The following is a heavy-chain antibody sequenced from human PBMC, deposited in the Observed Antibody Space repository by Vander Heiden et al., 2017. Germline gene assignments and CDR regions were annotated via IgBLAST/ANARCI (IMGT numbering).Heavy chain of an antibody. V-gene: IGHV3-74*01. CDR3: ARGSRRDGYNGCDY. Sequence: EVQLVESGGGLVQPGGSPRLSCAASGFTFSSYWMHWLRLAPGQGLVWVSRINSDGSSTSYADSVKGRFTISRDNAKNTLYLQMNSLRAEDTAVYYCARGSRRDGYNGCDYWGQGTLVTVSS. CDR2: INSDGSST. D-gene: IGHD5-12*01. CDR1: GFTFSSYW. J-gene: IGHJ4*02.